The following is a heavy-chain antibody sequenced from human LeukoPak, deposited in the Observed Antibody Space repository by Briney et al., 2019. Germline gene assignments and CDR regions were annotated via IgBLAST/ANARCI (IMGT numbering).Heavy chain of an antibody. CDR1: GYTFTGYY. J-gene: IGHJ6*02. CDR3: ARGYYDFWSGYSAYYYYGMDV. D-gene: IGHD3-3*01. CDR2: INPNSGGT. Sequence: RASVKVSCKASGYTFTGYYMHWVRQAPGQGLEWMGWINPNSGGTNYAQKFQGRVTMTRDTSISTAYMELSRLRSDDTAVYYCARGYYDFWSGYSAYYYYGMDVWGQGTTVTVSS. V-gene: IGHV1-2*02.